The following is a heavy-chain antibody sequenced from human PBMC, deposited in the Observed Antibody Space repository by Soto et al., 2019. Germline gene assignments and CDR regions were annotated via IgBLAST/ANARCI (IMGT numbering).Heavy chain of an antibody. Sequence: PGGSLRLSCAASGFTFSGSAMHWVRQASGKGLEWVGRIRSKANSYATAYAASVKGRFTISRDDSKNTAYLQMNSLKTEDTAVYYCTRKYYDFWSETVGFDYWGQGTLVTVSS. CDR2: IRSKANSYAT. CDR1: GFTFSGSA. CDR3: TRKYYDFWSETVGFDY. V-gene: IGHV3-73*01. D-gene: IGHD3-3*01. J-gene: IGHJ4*02.